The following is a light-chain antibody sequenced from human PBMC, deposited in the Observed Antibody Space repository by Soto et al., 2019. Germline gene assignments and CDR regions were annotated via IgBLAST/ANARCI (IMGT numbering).Light chain of an antibody. J-gene: IGLJ3*02. V-gene: IGLV2-14*01. Sequence: QSALTQPASVSGSPGQSITISCTGTTSDVGRHNFVSWYQQLPGKAPKLLIYEVTNRPSGTSNRFSGSKSGNTASLTISGLQAEDEADYYCSSFTNSILVFGGGTKVTVL. CDR1: TSDVGRHNF. CDR3: SSFTNSILV. CDR2: EVT.